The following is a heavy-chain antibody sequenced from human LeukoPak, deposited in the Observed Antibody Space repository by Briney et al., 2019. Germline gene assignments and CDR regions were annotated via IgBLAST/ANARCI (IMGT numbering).Heavy chain of an antibody. CDR1: GYTLTELS. V-gene: IGHV1-24*01. CDR3: ATDYGYYGDDGGFDY. J-gene: IGHJ4*02. D-gene: IGHD4-17*01. Sequence: ASVKVSCKVSGYTLTELSMHWVRQAPGKGLEWMGGFDPEDGETIYAQKFQGRVTMTEDTSTDTAYMELSSLRSEDTAVYYCATDYGYYGDDGGFDYWGQGTLVTVPS. CDR2: FDPEDGET.